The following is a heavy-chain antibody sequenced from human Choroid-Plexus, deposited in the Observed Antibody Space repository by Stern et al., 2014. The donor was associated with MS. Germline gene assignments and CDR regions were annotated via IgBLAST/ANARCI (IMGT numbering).Heavy chain of an antibody. V-gene: IGHV3-30*18. CDR2: ISYDGSK. CDR3: AKDRQYLTFFFDF. J-gene: IGHJ4*02. CDR1: GFSFSSFC. Sequence: VQLVESGGGVVQPGRPLRLSCAASGFSFSSFCMHWVRQAPGKGLEWVALISYDGSKDYSDSVKGRFAISRDNSKNTRYLQMNSLRAEDTAVYYCAKDRQYLTFFFDFWGQGSLVTVSS. D-gene: IGHD2/OR15-2a*01.